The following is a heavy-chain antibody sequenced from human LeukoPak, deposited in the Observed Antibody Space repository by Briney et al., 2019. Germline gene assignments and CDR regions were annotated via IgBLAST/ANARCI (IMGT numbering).Heavy chain of an antibody. Sequence: KPSETLSLTCTVSGGSISSYYWSWIRQPPGKGLEWIGYIYYSGSTNYNPSLRSRVTMSVDTSKNQLSLTLRSVTAADTAVYYCARILEGGSSSGWGAFDIWGQGTMVTVSS. J-gene: IGHJ3*02. D-gene: IGHD6-6*01. CDR1: GGSISSYY. CDR3: ARILEGGSSSGWGAFDI. CDR2: IYYSGST. V-gene: IGHV4-59*01.